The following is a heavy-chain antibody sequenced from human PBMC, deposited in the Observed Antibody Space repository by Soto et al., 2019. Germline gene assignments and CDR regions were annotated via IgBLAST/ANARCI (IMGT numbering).Heavy chain of an antibody. J-gene: IGHJ4*02. D-gene: IGHD2-2*01. CDR1: GFTFSSYA. CDR3: VKKEMARVGVPYYYDS. CDR2: ISYDGSNK. V-gene: IGHV3-30-3*01. Sequence: PGGSLRLSCAASGFTFSSYAMHWVRQAPGKGLEWVAVISYDGSNKYYADSVKGRFTISRDDSRNTLYLQMNGLRAEDTAFFYCVKKEMARVGVPYYYDSWGQGILVTVSS.